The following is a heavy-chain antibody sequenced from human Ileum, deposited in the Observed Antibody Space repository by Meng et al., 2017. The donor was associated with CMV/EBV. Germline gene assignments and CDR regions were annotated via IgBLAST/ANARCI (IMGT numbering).Heavy chain of an antibody. D-gene: IGHD1-26*01. CDR3: ARAEDSDTNGRGDAFGV. V-gene: IGHV4-30-4*08. J-gene: IGHJ3*01. Sequence: SETLSLTCTVSGASINSGDYSWNWIRLPPGRGLEWIGYVYNRGTIYYNPSRKSRLALSVDSSKNQLYMTLTAVTAADAGTYFCARAEDSDTNGRGDAFGVWGRGTVVTVSS. CDR2: VYNRGTI. CDR1: GASINSGDYS.